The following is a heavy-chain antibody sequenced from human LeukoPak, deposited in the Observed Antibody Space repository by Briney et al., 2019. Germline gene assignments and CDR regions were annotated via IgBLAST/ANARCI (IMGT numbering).Heavy chain of an antibody. CDR2: IYHSGST. V-gene: IGHV4-59*06. CDR3: ARGKPHYYDSSGYYPPHYAFDI. D-gene: IGHD3-22*01. Sequence: SETLSLTCTVSGGSISSYSWSWIRQPPGKGLEWIGHIYHSGSTYYNPSLKSRVTISVDTSKNQFSLKLSSVTAADTAVYYCARGKPHYYDSSGYYPPHYAFDIWGQGTMVTVSS. J-gene: IGHJ3*02. CDR1: GGSISSYS.